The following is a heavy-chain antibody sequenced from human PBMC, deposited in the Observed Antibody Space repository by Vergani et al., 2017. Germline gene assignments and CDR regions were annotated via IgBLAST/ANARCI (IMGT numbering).Heavy chain of an antibody. J-gene: IGHJ4*02. CDR2: INPSGGST. Sequence: VQLVQSGAEVRKPGASATVSCTASGYIFKNYYIHWLRQAPGQGLEWMGIINPSGGSTSYAQKFQGRVTMTRDTSTSTVYMELSSLRSEDTAVYYCTXGWYYDSIAYWAYWGQGTLVTVSS. D-gene: IGHD3-22*01. CDR3: TXGWYYDSIAYWAY. V-gene: IGHV1-46*02. CDR1: GYIFKNYY.